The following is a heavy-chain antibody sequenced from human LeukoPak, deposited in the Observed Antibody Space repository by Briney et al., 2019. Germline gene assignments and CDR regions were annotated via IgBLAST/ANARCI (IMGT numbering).Heavy chain of an antibody. J-gene: IGHJ4*02. V-gene: IGHV4-59*01. CDR2: IYYSGST. CDR1: DDSISTYY. Sequence: PSETLSLTCSVSDDSISTYYWSWIRQPPGKGLEWIGYIYYSGSTNYNPSLKSRVTISVDTSKNQFSLKLSSVTAADTAVYYCARDSSGWYSYWGQGTLVTVSS. D-gene: IGHD6-19*01. CDR3: ARDSSGWYSY.